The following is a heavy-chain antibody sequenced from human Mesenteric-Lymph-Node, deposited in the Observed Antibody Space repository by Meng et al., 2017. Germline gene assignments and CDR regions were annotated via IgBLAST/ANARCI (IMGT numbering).Heavy chain of an antibody. V-gene: IGHV3-11*01. J-gene: IGHJ4*02. CDR2: ISSSGSIM. Sequence: QVQLVESGGGVVKPERSLGLACAASGFTFSYYYMSWISQAPGKGLEWVSYISSSGSIMYYADSVKGRFTISRDNAKNSLYLQMNSLRAEDTAVYYCARAWGSGWSPPAAYWGQGTLVTVSS. CDR3: ARAWGSGWSPPAAY. CDR1: GFTFSYYY. D-gene: IGHD6-19*01.